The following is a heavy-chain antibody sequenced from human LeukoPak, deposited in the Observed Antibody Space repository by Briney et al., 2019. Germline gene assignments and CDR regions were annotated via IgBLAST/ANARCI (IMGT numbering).Heavy chain of an antibody. CDR1: GGSISSYY. CDR3: ARAPYYYDSSGYGAFDI. CDR2: IYYSGST. V-gene: IGHV4-59*01. Sequence: PSETLSLTCTVSGGSISSYYLSWIRQPPGKGLEWMGNIYYSGSTNYNPSLKSRVTISVDTSKNQFSLKLSSVTAADTAVYYCARAPYYYDSSGYGAFDIWGQGTMVTVSS. J-gene: IGHJ3*02. D-gene: IGHD3-22*01.